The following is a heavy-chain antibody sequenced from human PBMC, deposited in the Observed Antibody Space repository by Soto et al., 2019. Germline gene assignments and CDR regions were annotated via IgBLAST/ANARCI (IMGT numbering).Heavy chain of an antibody. CDR1: GASITTYY. V-gene: IGHV4-59*01. CDR2: ISNSGRT. D-gene: IGHD3-10*01. CDR3: ARAGVWFGSRLDY. J-gene: IGHJ4*02. Sequence: SETLSLTCTVSGASITTYYWTWIRQPPGKGLEWIGYISNSGRTNYNPSLKSRATISIDTSKNQFSLKLNSVTAADTAVYYCARAGVWFGSRLDYWAQGTLVTVS.